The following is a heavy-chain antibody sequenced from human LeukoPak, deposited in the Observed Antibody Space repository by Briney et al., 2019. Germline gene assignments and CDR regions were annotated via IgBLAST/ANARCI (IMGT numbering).Heavy chain of an antibody. J-gene: IGHJ5*02. V-gene: IGHV1-69*02. Sequence: SVKVSCKASGGTFSSYTISWVRQAPGQGLEWMGRIIPTLGIANYAQKFQGRVTITADKSTSTAYMELSSLRSEDTAVYYCARGTRDYYSRGLNWFDPWGQGTLVTVSS. D-gene: IGHD4-17*01. CDR2: IIPTLGIA. CDR1: GGTFSSYT. CDR3: ARGTRDYYSRGLNWFDP.